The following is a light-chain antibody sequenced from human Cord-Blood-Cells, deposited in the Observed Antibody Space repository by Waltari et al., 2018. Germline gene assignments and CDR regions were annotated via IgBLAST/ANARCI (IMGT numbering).Light chain of an antibody. Sequence: QPPSASGSPGQSVTISCTGTSSDVGGYNYVSWYQQHPGKAPKLMIYEVSKRPSGVPDRFSGSKSGNTASLTVSGLQAEDEADYYCSSYAGSNNFVFGTGTKVTVL. CDR3: SSYAGSNNFV. CDR1: SSDVGGYNY. V-gene: IGLV2-8*01. CDR2: EVS. J-gene: IGLJ1*01.